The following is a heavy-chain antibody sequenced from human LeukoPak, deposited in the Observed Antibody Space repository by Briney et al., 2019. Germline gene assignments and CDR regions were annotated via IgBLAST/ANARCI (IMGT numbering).Heavy chain of an antibody. Sequence: PSETLSLTCTVSGGSISSYYWSWIRQPPGKGLEWIGYIYYSGSINYNPSLKSRVTISVDTSKNQLSLNLSSVTAADTAVYYCARDEIVVVISGSSYYYGMDVWGQGTTVTVSS. CDR2: IYYSGSI. V-gene: IGHV4-59*01. CDR3: ARDEIVVVISGSSYYYGMDV. D-gene: IGHD3-22*01. J-gene: IGHJ6*02. CDR1: GGSISSYY.